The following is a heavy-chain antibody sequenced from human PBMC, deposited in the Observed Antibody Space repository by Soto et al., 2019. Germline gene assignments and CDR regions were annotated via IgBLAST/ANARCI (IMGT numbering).Heavy chain of an antibody. V-gene: IGHV4-59*08. Sequence: PSETLSLTCTVSGGSISSYYWSWIRQPPGKGLEWIGYIYYSGSTNYNPSLKSRVTISVDTSKNQFSLKLSSVTAADTAVYYCARHESPPSWVPAATDAFDIWGQGTMVTVSS. CDR2: IYYSGST. CDR1: GGSISSYY. J-gene: IGHJ3*02. CDR3: ARHESPPSWVPAATDAFDI. D-gene: IGHD2-2*01.